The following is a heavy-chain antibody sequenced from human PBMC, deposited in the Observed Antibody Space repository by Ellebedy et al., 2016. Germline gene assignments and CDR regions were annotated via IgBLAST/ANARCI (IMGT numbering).Heavy chain of an antibody. V-gene: IGHV3-23*01. CDR2: ISADGRRT. J-gene: IGHJ4*02. CDR1: GFTFSNYF. CDR3: RQGHYFNY. Sequence: GESLKISCKTSGFTFSNYFMTWVRQAPGKGLEWVSTISADGRRTFFADSVRGRFTVSRDNSRSTLFLQMHSLRVEDTAVYYCRQGHYFNYWGQGTLVTVSS.